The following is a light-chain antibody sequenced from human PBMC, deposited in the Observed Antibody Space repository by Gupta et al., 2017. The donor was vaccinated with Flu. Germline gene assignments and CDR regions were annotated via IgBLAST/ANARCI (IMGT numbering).Light chain of an antibody. V-gene: IGLV1-40*01. CDR3: QSYDRSLRGVV. J-gene: IGLJ2*01. CDR1: SSNLGADSH. Sequence: SSNLGADSHVHCYRQLPGTAPKLLIYDDNNRPSGVPARFSGSKSGTSASLAISGLQAEDEADYYCQSYDRSLRGVVFGGGTKLTVL. CDR2: DDN.